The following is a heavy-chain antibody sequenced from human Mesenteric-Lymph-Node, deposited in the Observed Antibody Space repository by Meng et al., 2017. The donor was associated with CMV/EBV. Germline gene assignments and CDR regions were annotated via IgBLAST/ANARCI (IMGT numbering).Heavy chain of an antibody. D-gene: IGHD3-10*01. V-gene: IGHV1-69*10. Sequence: SGGAVSTCAISWVRQAPGEGVEWRGETIPIPGIANYEKKFQDRVTITANKYTSTAYMELSSLRSEDTAVYYCARIPSMLRGVTRPFDYWGQGTLVTVSS. CDR1: GGAVSTCA. J-gene: IGHJ4*02. CDR3: ARIPSMLRGVTRPFDY. CDR2: TIPIPGIA.